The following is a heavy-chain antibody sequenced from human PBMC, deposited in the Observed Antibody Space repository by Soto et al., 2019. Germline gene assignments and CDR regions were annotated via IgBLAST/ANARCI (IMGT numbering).Heavy chain of an antibody. V-gene: IGHV3-23*01. CDR1: GFTFSSYA. CDR2: ISGSGGST. D-gene: IGHD6-19*01. J-gene: IGHJ3*01. CDR3: AKDRIPRRVAGTPDAFDF. Sequence: EVQRLEAGGGLVQPGGSLRLSCAACGFTFSSYAMSWVRQAPGKGLEWVSAISGSGGSTYYADSVKGRFTISRDNSKNTVYLQMNSLRAEDTAVYYCAKDRIPRRVAGTPDAFDFWCQGPMVTVSS.